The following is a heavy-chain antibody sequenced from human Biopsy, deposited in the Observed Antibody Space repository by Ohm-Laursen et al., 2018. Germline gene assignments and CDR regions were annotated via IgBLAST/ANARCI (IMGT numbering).Heavy chain of an antibody. J-gene: IGHJ6*02. CDR2: ISPSSTTI. D-gene: IGHD1-1*01. V-gene: IGHV3-11*01. CDR3: ARNVRLEMTDHPGVTTYSRYFAMDA. Sequence: SLRLSCAAPGFTFTDYDISWVRHVPGQGLEWLALISPSSTTIYYADSVRGRFFISRDDAKNSVSLEMSSLRADDTALYFCARNVRLEMTDHPGVTTYSRYFAMDAWGRGTTVTVPS. CDR1: GFTFTDYD.